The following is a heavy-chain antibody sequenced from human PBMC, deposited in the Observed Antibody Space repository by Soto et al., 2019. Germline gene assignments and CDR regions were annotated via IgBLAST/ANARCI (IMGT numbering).Heavy chain of an antibody. CDR1: GFTFSSYG. J-gene: IGHJ4*02. Sequence: QVQLVESGGGVVQPGRSLRLSCAASGFTFSSYGMHWVRQAPGKELEWVAVLWYDGSNKYYAASVKGLFTISRDNSKNMLYLQMNSLRAEATAEYYCATAAGYEFWSVPPGDWGQGTLVTVSS. CDR3: ATAAGYEFWSVPPGD. D-gene: IGHD3-3*01. V-gene: IGHV3-33*01. CDR2: LWYDGSNK.